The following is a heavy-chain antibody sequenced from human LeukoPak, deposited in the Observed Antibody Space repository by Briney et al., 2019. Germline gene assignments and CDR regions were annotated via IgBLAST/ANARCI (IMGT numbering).Heavy chain of an antibody. CDR3: TTVLTVTDHYYYMDV. V-gene: IGHV3-30*04. D-gene: IGHD4-17*01. Sequence: PGRSLRLSCAASGFTFSSYAMHWVRQAPGKGLEWVAVISYDGSNKYYADSVKGRFTISRDNSKNTLYLQMNSLKTEDTAVYYCTTVLTVTDHYYYMDVWGKGTTVTVSS. J-gene: IGHJ6*03. CDR2: ISYDGSNK. CDR1: GFTFSSYA.